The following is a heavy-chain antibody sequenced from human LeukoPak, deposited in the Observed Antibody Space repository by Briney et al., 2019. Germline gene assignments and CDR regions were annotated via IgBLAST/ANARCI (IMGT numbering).Heavy chain of an antibody. CDR2: ISGSGSGGST. J-gene: IGHJ4*02. Sequence: GGSLRLSCAASGFTFSSSAMSWVRQAPGKGLEWVSSISGSGSGGSTYYADSVKGRFTISRDNSKNTLYLQMNSLRAEDTAVYYCAKSGYNRFDYWGQGTLVTVSS. CDR1: GFTFSSSA. V-gene: IGHV3-23*01. D-gene: IGHD5-24*01. CDR3: AKSGYNRFDY.